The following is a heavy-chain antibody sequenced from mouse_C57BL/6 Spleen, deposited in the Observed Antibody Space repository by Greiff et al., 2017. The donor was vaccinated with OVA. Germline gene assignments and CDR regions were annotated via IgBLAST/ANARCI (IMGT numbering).Heavy chain of an antibody. CDR2: FYPGSGSI. V-gene: IGHV1-62-2*01. J-gene: IGHJ1*03. Sequence: QVQLQQSGAELVKPGASVKLSCKASGYTFTEYTIHWVKQRSGQGLEWIGWFYPGSGSIKYNEKFKDKATLTADKSSSTVYMELSRLTSEDSAVYFCARHEDDGYDEGDWYFDVWGTGTTVTVSA. CDR1: GYTFTEYT. CDR3: ARHEDDGYDEGDWYFDV. D-gene: IGHD2-2*01.